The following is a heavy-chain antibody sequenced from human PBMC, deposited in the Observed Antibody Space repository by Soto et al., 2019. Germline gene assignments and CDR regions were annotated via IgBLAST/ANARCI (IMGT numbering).Heavy chain of an antibody. V-gene: IGHV4-30-2*01. CDR3: ASLNRRLAYFDY. CDR2: IYHSGSA. J-gene: IGHJ4*02. Sequence: SETLSLTCAVSGGSISSGGYSWSWIRQPPGKGLEWIGYIYHSGSAYYNPSLKSRVTISVDRSKNQFSLKLSSVTAADTAVYYCASLNRRLAYFDYWGQGTLVTVSS. CDR1: GGSISSGGYS.